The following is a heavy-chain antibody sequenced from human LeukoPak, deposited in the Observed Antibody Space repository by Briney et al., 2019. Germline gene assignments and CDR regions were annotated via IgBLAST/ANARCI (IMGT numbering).Heavy chain of an antibody. V-gene: IGHV3-21*01. Sequence: GGSLRLSCAASGFTFSSYTMNWARQAPGKGLEWVSSISSSGTYMYYADSVKGRFTISRDNAKNSLYLQMNSLRAEDTAVYYCARGLGDCGADCYHTDYWGQGTLVTVSS. J-gene: IGHJ4*02. CDR2: ISSSGTYM. CDR1: GFTFSSYT. CDR3: ARGLGDCGADCYHTDY. D-gene: IGHD2-21*02.